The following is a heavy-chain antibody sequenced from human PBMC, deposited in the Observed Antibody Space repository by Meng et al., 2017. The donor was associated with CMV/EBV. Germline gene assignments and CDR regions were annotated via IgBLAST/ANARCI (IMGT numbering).Heavy chain of an antibody. V-gene: IGHV4-59*01. CDR1: GGSISSYY. J-gene: IGHJ6*02. CDR3: ARVDIVVVGGYGMDV. CDR2: IYYSGST. Sequence: GPLRLSCTVSGGSISSYYWSWIRQPPGKGLEWIGYIYYSGSTNYNPSLKSRVTISVDTSKNQFSLKLSSVTAADTAVYYCARVDIVVVGGYGMDVWGQGTTVTVSS. D-gene: IGHD2-2*01.